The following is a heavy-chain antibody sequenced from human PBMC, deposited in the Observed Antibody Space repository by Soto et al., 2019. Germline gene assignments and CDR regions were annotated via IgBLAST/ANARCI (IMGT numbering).Heavy chain of an antibody. V-gene: IGHV3-48*03. CDR1: GFTFSSHE. D-gene: IGHD2-8*01. CDR3: ARGGVY. CDR2: ISGSGNIT. J-gene: IGHJ4*02. Sequence: GGFLRLSCAASGFTFSSHEMNWVRQAPGKGLEWISYISGSGNITYYADSVKGRFTISRDNAQRSLYLQMNSLRVEDTAVYYCARGGVYWGQGTLVTVSS.